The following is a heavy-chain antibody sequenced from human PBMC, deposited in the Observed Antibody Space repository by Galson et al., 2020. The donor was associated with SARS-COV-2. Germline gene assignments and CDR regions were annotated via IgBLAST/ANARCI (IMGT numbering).Heavy chain of an antibody. D-gene: IGHD3-3*01. CDR3: ARGGDTIFGVVITMYYYYMDV. CDR2: IYYRGST. Sequence: SETLSLTCIVSGGSISSSSSYWGWLRPPPCKGLEWIGSIYYRGSTSYNPSLKGRVTISVDTSKNQFSLKLSSVTAADTAVYYCARGGDTIFGVVITMYYYYMDVWGKGTTVTVSS. V-gene: IGHV4-39*01. J-gene: IGHJ6*03. CDR1: GGSISSSSSY.